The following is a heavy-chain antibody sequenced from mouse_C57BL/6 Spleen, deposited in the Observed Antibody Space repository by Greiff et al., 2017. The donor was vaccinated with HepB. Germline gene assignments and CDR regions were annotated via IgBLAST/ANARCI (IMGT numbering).Heavy chain of an antibody. J-gene: IGHJ4*01. V-gene: IGHV1-75*01. Sequence: VQVVESGPELVKPGASVKISCKASGYTFTDYYINWVKQRPGQGLEWIGWIFPGSGSTYYNEKFKGKATLTVDKSSSTAYMLLSSLTSEDSAVYFCARYLITTVVSDAMDYWGQGTSVTVSS. D-gene: IGHD1-1*01. CDR3: ARYLITTVVSDAMDY. CDR1: GYTFTDYY. CDR2: IFPGSGST.